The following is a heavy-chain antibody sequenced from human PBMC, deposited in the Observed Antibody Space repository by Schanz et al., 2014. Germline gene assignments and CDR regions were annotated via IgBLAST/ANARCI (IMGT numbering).Heavy chain of an antibody. CDR2: INTGVNT. V-gene: IGHV3-23*01. CDR1: GFTFGDYA. J-gene: IGHJ4*01. CDR3: ARGLIAAAGGAFDY. D-gene: IGHD6-13*01. Sequence: EVQVLESGGGLVQPGGSLRLSCAASGFTFGDYAMTWVRQAPGKGLEWVSAINTGVNTYYADSVRGRFTMSRDNSKNTLYLQMNSLRAGDAAVYYCARGLIAAAGGAFDYWGHGTLVAVSA.